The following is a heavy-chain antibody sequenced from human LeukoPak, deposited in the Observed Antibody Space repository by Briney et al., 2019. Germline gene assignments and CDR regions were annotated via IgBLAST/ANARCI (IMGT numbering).Heavy chain of an antibody. Sequence: SEILSLTCTVSGGSISSYYWSWIRQPPGKGLEWIGYIYYSGSTNYNPSLKSRVTISVDTSKNQFSLKLSSVTAADTAVYYCARAPRGSGWRAFDIWGQGTMVTVSS. V-gene: IGHV4-59*01. D-gene: IGHD6-19*01. CDR1: GGSISSYY. CDR2: IYYSGST. J-gene: IGHJ3*02. CDR3: ARAPRGSGWRAFDI.